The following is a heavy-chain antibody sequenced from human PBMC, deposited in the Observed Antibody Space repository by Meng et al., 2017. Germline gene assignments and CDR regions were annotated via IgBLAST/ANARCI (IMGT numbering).Heavy chain of an antibody. Sequence: EGPLVESGGDLVKPGGSLRLSCAASGFTVTSAYMSWVRQAPGQGLEWVGRIKANSAGATTDYAAPVKGRFTISRDDSKNTVYLQMNSLKSEDTATYYCTATHFFDRSGYRALGYWGLGTLVTVSS. CDR3: TATHFFDRSGYRALGY. CDR1: GFTVTSAY. V-gene: IGHV3-15*01. D-gene: IGHD3-22*01. J-gene: IGHJ4*02. CDR2: IKANSAGATT.